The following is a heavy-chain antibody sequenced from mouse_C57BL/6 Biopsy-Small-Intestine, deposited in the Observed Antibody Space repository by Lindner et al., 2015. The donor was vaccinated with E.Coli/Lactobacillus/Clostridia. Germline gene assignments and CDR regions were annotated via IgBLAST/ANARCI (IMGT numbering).Heavy chain of an antibody. CDR3: VTSRGWGSYSYYFDY. J-gene: IGHJ4*01. CDR2: TVPQFATA. CDR1: GGTFTSYT. V-gene: IGHV1-79*01. Sequence: SVKVSCKASGGTFTSYTFSWLRQAPGQGLEWMGGTVPQFATAHYAHKFQGRVTITADKSTTTVYMEVGRLRSDDTAIYYCVTSRGWGSYSYYFDYWGQGTLVTVSS. D-gene: IGHD1-1*02.